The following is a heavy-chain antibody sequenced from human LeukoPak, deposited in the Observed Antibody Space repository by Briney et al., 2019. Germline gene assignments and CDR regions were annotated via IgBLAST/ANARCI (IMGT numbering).Heavy chain of an antibody. CDR2: ISGSGGST. Sequence: GGSLRLSCAASGFTFSSYWMSWVRQAPGKGLEWVSAISGSGGSTYYADSVKGRFTISRDNSKNTLYLQMNSLRAEDTAVYYCAKAMSYYYYYYGMDVWGQGTTVTVSS. V-gene: IGHV3-23*01. CDR1: GFTFSSYW. CDR3: AKAMSYYYYYYGMDV. J-gene: IGHJ6*02. D-gene: IGHD5/OR15-5a*01.